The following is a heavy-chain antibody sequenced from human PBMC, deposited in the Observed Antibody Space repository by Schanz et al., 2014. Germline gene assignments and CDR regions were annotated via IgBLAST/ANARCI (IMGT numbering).Heavy chain of an antibody. CDR3: ARENLNWEAFDI. J-gene: IGHJ3*02. V-gene: IGHV3-23*04. D-gene: IGHD7-27*01. CDR2: ISGSGGST. Sequence: VQLVESGGRVVQPGGSLRLSCAASGFIFSNYGMHWVRQAPGKGLEWVSAISGSGGSTYYADSVKGRFTISRDNAKNSLYLEMTSLRGEDTAVYYCARENLNWEAFDIWGQGTVVTVSS. CDR1: GFIFSNYG.